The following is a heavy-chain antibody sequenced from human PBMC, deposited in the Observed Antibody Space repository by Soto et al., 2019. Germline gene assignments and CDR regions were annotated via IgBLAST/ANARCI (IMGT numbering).Heavy chain of an antibody. CDR2: IIPILGIA. V-gene: IGHV1-69*04. Sequence: QIQLVQSGAEVKKPVSSVKVSCKASGGTLSRCAISWVRQAPGQGLEWMRRIIPILGIANNAQKFQGRVTITADKSTSTAYMELSSLRSDDTAVYYCATDQPDIRFRELSWGWFDPWGQGTLVTVSS. D-gene: IGHD3-10*01. CDR1: GGTLSRCA. CDR3: ATDQPDIRFRELSWGWFDP. J-gene: IGHJ5*02.